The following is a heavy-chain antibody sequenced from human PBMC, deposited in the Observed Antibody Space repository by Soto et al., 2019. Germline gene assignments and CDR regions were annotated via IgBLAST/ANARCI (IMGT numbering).Heavy chain of an antibody. D-gene: IGHD2-15*01. Sequence: EVQLMESGGGLVQPGGSLRLSCAASGFTFSSFSMHWVRQAPGKGLEWVSYISSSSSTIYYADSVRGRFTISRDNAKKSLYLQMNSLRDEDTAVFYCARDAPRCSGGTCLDYWGQGTLVTVSS. CDR2: ISSSSSTI. V-gene: IGHV3-48*02. CDR1: GFTFSSFS. CDR3: ARDAPRCSGGTCLDY. J-gene: IGHJ4*02.